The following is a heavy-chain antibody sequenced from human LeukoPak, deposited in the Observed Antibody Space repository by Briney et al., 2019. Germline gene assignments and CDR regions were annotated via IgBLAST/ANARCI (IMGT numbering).Heavy chain of an antibody. Sequence: SETLSLTCSVSGGSIGSSSYCWGWIRQPPGKGLEWIGTICYSGSTFYNPSLKSRVTLSVDTSKNQFSLKLSSVTAADTAVYYCARDRLYSSSWYHFDYWGQGTLVTVSS. D-gene: IGHD6-13*01. J-gene: IGHJ4*02. V-gene: IGHV4-39*02. CDR3: ARDRLYSSSWYHFDY. CDR2: ICYSGST. CDR1: GGSIGSSSYC.